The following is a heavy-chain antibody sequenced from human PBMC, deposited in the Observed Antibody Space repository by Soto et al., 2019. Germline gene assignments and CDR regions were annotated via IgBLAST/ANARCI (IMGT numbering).Heavy chain of an antibody. Sequence: GGSLRLSCSASGFTFSSYAMHWVRQAPGKGLEYVSAISSNGGSTYYADSVKGRFTISRDNSKNTLYLQMSSLRAEDTAVYYCVRAYYDFWSGYYIGPSTDDKNDAFDIWGQGTMVTVSS. CDR2: ISSNGGST. J-gene: IGHJ3*02. D-gene: IGHD3-3*01. CDR3: VRAYYDFWSGYYIGPSTDDKNDAFDI. CDR1: GFTFSSYA. V-gene: IGHV3-64D*08.